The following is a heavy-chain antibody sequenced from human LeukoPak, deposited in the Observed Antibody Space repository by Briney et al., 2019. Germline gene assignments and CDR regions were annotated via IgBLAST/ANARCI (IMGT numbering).Heavy chain of an antibody. CDR2: IKQDGSEK. CDR1: GFTFSSYW. V-gene: IGHV3-7*01. Sequence: GGSLRLSCAASGFTFSSYWVSWVRQAPGKGLEWVANIKQDGSEKYYVDSVKGRFTISRDNAKNSLYLQMNSLRAEDTAVYYCARDLSSSWPLNDAFDIWGQGTMVTVSS. D-gene: IGHD6-13*01. J-gene: IGHJ3*02. CDR3: ARDLSSSWPLNDAFDI.